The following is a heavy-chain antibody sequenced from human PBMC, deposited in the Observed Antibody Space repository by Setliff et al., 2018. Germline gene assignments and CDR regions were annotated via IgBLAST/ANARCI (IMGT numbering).Heavy chain of an antibody. CDR1: GYTFSDHY. J-gene: IGHJ5*02. V-gene: IGHV1-2*02. CDR2: INPKSGGT. D-gene: IGHD6-19*01. CDR3: ARDGLGWLKWFDP. Sequence: ASVKVSCKASGYTFSDHYMHWVRQVPGQGLEWMGWINPKSGGTKYAEKFQGRVTMTRDTSTNTAYMELSGLRSDDTAVYYCARDGLGWLKWFDPWGQGTLVTVPQ.